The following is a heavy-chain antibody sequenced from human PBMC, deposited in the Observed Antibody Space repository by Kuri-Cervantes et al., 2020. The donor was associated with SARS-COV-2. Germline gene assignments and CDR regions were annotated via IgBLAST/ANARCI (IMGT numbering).Heavy chain of an antibody. D-gene: IGHD6-6*01. CDR3: AKDPLWGSSSNFDY. CDR2: ISGSGGST. J-gene: IGHJ4*02. Sequence: GESLKISCAASGFTFSSYAMHWVRQAPGKGLEWVSAISGSGGSTYYADSVKGRFTISRDNSKNTLYLQMNSLRAEDTAVYYCAKDPLWGSSSNFDYWGQGTLVTVSS. CDR1: GFTFSSYA. V-gene: IGHV3-23*01.